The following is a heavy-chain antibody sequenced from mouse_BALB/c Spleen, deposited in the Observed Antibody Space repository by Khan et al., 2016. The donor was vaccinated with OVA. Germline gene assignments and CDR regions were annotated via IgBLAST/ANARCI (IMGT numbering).Heavy chain of an antibody. Sequence: EVELVESGPELMKPGASVKISCKASGYSFTSYYIHWIMQSHGKSLEWIGYIDPISGGITYNQKFKGKATLTVDKSSSTAYIYFSNLTSEDSAVYSCTRHGYVAWFTYWGQGTLVTVSA. V-gene: IGHV1S135*01. CDR3: TRHGYVAWFTY. CDR2: IDPISGGI. D-gene: IGHD2-2*01. J-gene: IGHJ3*01. CDR1: GYSFTSYY.